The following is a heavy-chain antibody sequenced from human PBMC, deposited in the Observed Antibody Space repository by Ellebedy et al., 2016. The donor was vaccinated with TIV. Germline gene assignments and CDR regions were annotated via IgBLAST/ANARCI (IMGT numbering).Heavy chain of an antibody. J-gene: IGHJ4*02. Sequence: MPSETLSLTCAVSGGSISSYSWWSWVRQPPGKGLEWLGEIFHTWITNYNPSLKSRVTMSIDKSKNQFSLNLSSVSAADSAVYYFAKTGETRFDYWGQGTLVTVSS. CDR2: IFHTWIT. CDR1: GGSISSYSW. V-gene: IGHV4-4*02. CDR3: AKTGETRFDY. D-gene: IGHD7-27*01.